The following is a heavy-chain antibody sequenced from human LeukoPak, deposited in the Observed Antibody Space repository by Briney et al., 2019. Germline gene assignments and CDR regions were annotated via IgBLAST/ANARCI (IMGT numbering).Heavy chain of an antibody. CDR1: GFTFSSYA. Sequence: GGSLRLSCAASGFTFSSYAMHWVRQAPGKGLECVAFISDDGTNTYYADSVRGRFTISRDNSKNTLYLQMDSLRAEDTALYYCARSTSSGYAYYFDYWGQGTLVTVSS. V-gene: IGHV3-30*04. D-gene: IGHD6-19*01. CDR2: ISDDGTNT. J-gene: IGHJ4*02. CDR3: ARSTSSGYAYYFDY.